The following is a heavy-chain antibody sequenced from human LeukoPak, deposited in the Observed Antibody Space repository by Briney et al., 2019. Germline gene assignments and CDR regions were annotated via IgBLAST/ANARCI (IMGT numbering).Heavy chain of an antibody. CDR2: INPNSGGT. Sequence: ASVKVSCKASGYTFTGYYMHWVRQAPGQGLEWMGWINPNSGGTNYAQKFQGRVTMTRDTSISTAHMELSRLRSDDTAVYYCARGPLITMIVVGARNWFDPWGQGTLVTVSS. D-gene: IGHD3-22*01. CDR1: GYTFTGYY. J-gene: IGHJ5*02. V-gene: IGHV1-2*02. CDR3: ARGPLITMIVVGARNWFDP.